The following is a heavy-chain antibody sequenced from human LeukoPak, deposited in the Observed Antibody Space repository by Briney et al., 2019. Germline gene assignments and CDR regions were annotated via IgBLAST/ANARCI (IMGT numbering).Heavy chain of an antibody. J-gene: IGHJ4*02. CDR2: IYYSGNT. CDR1: GASISSGAYS. CDR3: ARTITIFGALGYFDY. V-gene: IGHV4-31*03. Sequence: SETLSLTCTVSGASISSGAYSWSWVRQRPGKGLEWIAYIYYSGNTYYNPSLKRRVTISVDTSKNQFSLKLSSVTAADTAVYYCARTITIFGALGYFDYWGQGTLVTVSS. D-gene: IGHD3-3*01.